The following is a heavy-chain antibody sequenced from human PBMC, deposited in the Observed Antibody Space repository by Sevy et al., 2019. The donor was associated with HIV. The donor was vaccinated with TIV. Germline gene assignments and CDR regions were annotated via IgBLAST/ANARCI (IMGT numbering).Heavy chain of an antibody. D-gene: IGHD6-13*01. CDR3: ATHAGIAAAGRVFDY. V-gene: IGHV3-72*01. CDR1: GFTFSDHY. J-gene: IGHJ4*02. CDR2: TRNKADGYTT. Sequence: GGSLRLSCVASGFTFSDHYMEWVRQAPGKGLEWVGRTRNKADGYTTEHAASVKGRLTISRDESKNSLYVQMNSLKAEDTAVYYCATHAGIAAAGRVFDYWGQGTLVTVSS.